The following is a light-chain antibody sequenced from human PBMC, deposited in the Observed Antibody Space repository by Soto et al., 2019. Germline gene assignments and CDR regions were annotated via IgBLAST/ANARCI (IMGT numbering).Light chain of an antibody. CDR1: QSVSSFY. CDR2: GAY. V-gene: IGKV3-20*01. Sequence: EIVLTQSPGTLSLSPGERATLSCRASQSVSSFYLAWYQQKPGQAPRLLIYGAYNRATGIPDRFSGSASGTDFTLTISRLEPEDFAVYYCLQYGSSPRTFGQGTKVEAK. J-gene: IGKJ1*01. CDR3: LQYGSSPRT.